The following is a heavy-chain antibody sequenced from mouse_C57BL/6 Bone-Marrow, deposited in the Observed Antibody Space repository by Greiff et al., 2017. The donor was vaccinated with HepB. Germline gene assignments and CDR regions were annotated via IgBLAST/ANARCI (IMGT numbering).Heavy chain of an antibody. CDR2: IDPEDGDT. J-gene: IGHJ2*01. Sequence: EVKLQESGAELVRPGASVKLSCTASGFNIKDYYMHWVKQRPEQGLEWIGRIDPEDGDTEYAPKFQGKATMTADTSSNTAYLQLSSLTSEDTAVYYCTRPYYGSSSYYFDYWGQGTTLTVSS. D-gene: IGHD1-1*01. CDR3: TRPYYGSSSYYFDY. CDR1: GFNIKDYY. V-gene: IGHV14-1*01.